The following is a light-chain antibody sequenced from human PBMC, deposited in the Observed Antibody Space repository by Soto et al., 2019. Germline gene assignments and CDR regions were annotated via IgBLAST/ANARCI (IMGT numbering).Light chain of an antibody. Sequence: DIQMTQSPSSLSASVGDRVTITCRASQSISSYLNWYQHKPGKAPNLPIYAATTLQSGVPSRFSGSGSGTDFTLTISSLQPEDFATYYCQQSYSNPRTFGQGTKVDI. J-gene: IGKJ1*01. CDR2: AAT. V-gene: IGKV1-39*01. CDR3: QQSYSNPRT. CDR1: QSISSY.